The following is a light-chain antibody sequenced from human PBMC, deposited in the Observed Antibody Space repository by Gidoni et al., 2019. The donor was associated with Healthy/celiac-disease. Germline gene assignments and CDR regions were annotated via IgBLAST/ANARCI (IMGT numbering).Light chain of an antibody. J-gene: IGKJ1*01. CDR2: KAS. V-gene: IGKV1-5*03. Sequence: DIQMTPSPSTLSASVGDRVTITCRASQSISSWLAWYKQKPGKAPKLLIYKASSLESGVPSRFSGSGSGTEFTLTISSLQPDDFATYYCQQYNSYSGTFGQGTKVEIK. CDR3: QQYNSYSGT. CDR1: QSISSW.